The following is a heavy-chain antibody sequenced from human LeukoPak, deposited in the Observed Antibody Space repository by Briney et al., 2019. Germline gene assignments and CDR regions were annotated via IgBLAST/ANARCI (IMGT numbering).Heavy chain of an antibody. V-gene: IGHV1-2*02. J-gene: IGHJ4*02. CDR1: GYTFTGYF. CDR2: INPNSGAT. CDR3: ARDFGRYSGYDFDF. D-gene: IGHD5-12*01. Sequence: ASVKVSFKASGYTFTGYFMHWMRQAPGQGLEWMAWINPNSGATNYAPKFQGRVTLTRDTSITTAYMELSGLRSDDTAVYYCARDFGRYSGYDFDFWGQGTLVTVSS.